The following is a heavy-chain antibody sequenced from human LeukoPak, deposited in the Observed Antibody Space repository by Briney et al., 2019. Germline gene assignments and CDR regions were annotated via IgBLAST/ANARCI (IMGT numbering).Heavy chain of an antibody. J-gene: IGHJ6*02. V-gene: IGHV3-21*01. CDR3: ARGYSSGWYGVYGMDV. CDR2: ISSSSSYI. D-gene: IGHD6-19*01. CDR1: GFTFSSYS. Sequence: GGSLRLSCAASGFTFSSYSMNWVRQAPGKGLEWVSSISSSSSYIYYADSVKGRFTISRDNAKNSLYLQMNSLRAEDTAVYYCARGYSSGWYGVYGMDVWGQGTTVTVSS.